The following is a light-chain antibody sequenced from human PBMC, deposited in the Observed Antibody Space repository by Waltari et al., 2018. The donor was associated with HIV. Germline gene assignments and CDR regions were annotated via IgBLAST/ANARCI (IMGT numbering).Light chain of an antibody. V-gene: IGLV2-14*03. CDR3: STHTTNDTLE. Sequence: QSALTQPASVSGSPGQSVTISCTGTSSHFGLYNFVSWYKQYPGNVPKVIIYDVTSRPSGVPLRFSGSRSGNTASLTISGLQVDDEAVYYCSTHTTNDTLEFGGGTKLTVL. CDR1: SSHFGLYNF. CDR2: DVT. J-gene: IGLJ2*01.